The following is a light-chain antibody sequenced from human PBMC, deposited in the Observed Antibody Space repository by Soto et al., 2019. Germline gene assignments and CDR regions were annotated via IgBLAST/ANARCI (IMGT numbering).Light chain of an antibody. J-gene: IGKJ2*01. CDR1: QSVSSN. V-gene: IGKV3-15*01. Sequence: EIVMTQSPATLSVSPGEKATLSCRASQSVSSNLAWYQQKPGQAPRLLIFGASTRATRITARFSVSGSGTEFTLTISSLQSEDSAVYYCQQYNKWPPYTFGQGSNLQIK. CDR3: QQYNKWPPYT. CDR2: GAS.